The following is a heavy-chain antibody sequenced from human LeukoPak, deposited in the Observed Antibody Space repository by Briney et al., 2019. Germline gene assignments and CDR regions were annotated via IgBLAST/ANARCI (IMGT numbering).Heavy chain of an antibody. CDR2: IYPGDSDT. CDR1: GYSFTSSW. J-gene: IGHJ4*02. D-gene: IGHD2-2*01. CDR3: ARPGAYCSSTTCPYNY. V-gene: IGHV5-51*01. Sequence: GESLKISCKGSGYSFTSSWIGWVRQMPGKGLEWMGIIYPGDSDTRCSPSFQGQVTISADKSISTAYLQWSSLKASDTAMYYCARPGAYCSSTTCPYNYWGQGTLVTVSS.